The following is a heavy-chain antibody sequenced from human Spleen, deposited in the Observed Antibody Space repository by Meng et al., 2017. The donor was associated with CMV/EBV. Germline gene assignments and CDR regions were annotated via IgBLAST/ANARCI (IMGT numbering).Heavy chain of an antibody. CDR2: IYSDGST. J-gene: IGHJ1*01. CDR1: GLTVSSNY. D-gene: IGHD6-13*01. CDR3: AREFSAAFHH. Sequence: ETLSLTCAASGLTVSSNYMSWVRQAPGKGLEWVSVIYSDGSTYYADSVKGRFTISRDISKNTLYLQMNSLRAEDTAIYYCAREFSAAFHHWGQGALVTVSS. V-gene: IGHV3-53*01.